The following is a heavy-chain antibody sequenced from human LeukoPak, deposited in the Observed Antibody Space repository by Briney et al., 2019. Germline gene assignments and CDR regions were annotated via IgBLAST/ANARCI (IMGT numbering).Heavy chain of an antibody. CDR2: ISGMGGST. CDR3: AKGHLDQMPFPMGYFDY. V-gene: IGHV3-23*01. J-gene: IGHJ4*02. CDR1: GFTFSNYA. D-gene: IGHD2-2*01. Sequence: GRSLRLSCAVSGFTFSNYAMTWVRQAPGKGLEWVSCISGMGGSTYYADSVKGPFTISRDNSKNTLYLQMNSLRAEDTAVYYCAKGHLDQMPFPMGYFDYWGQGTPVTVSS.